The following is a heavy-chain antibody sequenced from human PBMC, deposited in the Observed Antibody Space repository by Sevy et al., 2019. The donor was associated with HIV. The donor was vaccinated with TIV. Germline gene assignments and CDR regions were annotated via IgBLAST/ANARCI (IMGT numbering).Heavy chain of an antibody. D-gene: IGHD1-26*01. V-gene: IGHV6-1*01. CDR3: ARDRWELLHNYFDY. J-gene: IGHJ4*02. CDR2: TYYRSKWYN. Sequence: KQSQTLSLTCAISGDSVSSNSAAWNWIRQSPSRGLEWLGRTYYRSKWYNDYAVSVKSRITINPDTSKNQFSLQLNSVTPEDTAMYYCARDRWELLHNYFDYWGQGTLVTVSS. CDR1: GDSVSSNSAA.